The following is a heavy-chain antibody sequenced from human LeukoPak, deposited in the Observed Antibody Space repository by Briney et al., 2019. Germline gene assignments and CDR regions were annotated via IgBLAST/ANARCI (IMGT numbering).Heavy chain of an antibody. CDR1: GGSFSGYY. D-gene: IGHD2-15*01. J-gene: IGHJ5*02. Sequence: TPSETLSLTCAVYGGSFSGYYWSWIRQPPGKGLEWIGYIYYSGSTNYNPSLKSRVTISVDTSKNQFSLKLSSVTAADTAVYYCARGVVAARFWFDPWGQGTLVTVSS. CDR3: ARGVVAARFWFDP. V-gene: IGHV4-59*01. CDR2: IYYSGST.